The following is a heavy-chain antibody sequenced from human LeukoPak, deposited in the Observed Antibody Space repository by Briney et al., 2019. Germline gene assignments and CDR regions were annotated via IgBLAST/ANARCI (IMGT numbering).Heavy chain of an antibody. CDR1: GFTFSSYA. D-gene: IGHD6-13*01. CDR3: AKVGYSSSWGAKIHLYYYGMDV. J-gene: IGHJ6*02. CDR2: ISGSGGST. V-gene: IGHV3-23*01. Sequence: GGSLRLSCAASGFTFSSYAMSWVRQAPGEGLEWVSAISGSGGSTYYADSVKGRFTISRDNSKNTLYLQMNSLRAEDTAVYYCAKVGYSSSWGAKIHLYYYGMDVWGQGTTVTVSS.